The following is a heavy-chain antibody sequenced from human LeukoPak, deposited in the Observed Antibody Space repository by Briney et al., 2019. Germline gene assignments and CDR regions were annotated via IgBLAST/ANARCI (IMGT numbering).Heavy chain of an antibody. CDR1: GFTFSSYS. Sequence: GSLRLSCAASGFTFSSYSMNWVRQPPGKGLEWIGSIYYSGSTYYNPSLKSRVTISVDTSKNQFSLKVSSVTAADTAVYYCARDLRRRVTAIGYGPREYYYYMDVWGKGTTVTISS. V-gene: IGHV4-39*07. D-gene: IGHD2-21*02. J-gene: IGHJ6*03. CDR3: ARDLRRRVTAIGYGPREYYYYMDV. CDR2: IYYSGST.